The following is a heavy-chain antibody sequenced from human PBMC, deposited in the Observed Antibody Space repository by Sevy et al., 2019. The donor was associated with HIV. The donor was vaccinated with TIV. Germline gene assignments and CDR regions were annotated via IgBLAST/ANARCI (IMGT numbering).Heavy chain of an antibody. Sequence: GGSLRLSCAASGFTFSNYAMNWVRQAPGKGLEWVSTISGTGLSTYYADSVKGRFTISRDNSKNTLYLQMNTLRAEDTAFYFCAKDLVSMASCQGYFDYWGQGTLVTVSS. V-gene: IGHV3-23*01. CDR1: GFTFSNYA. J-gene: IGHJ4*02. CDR2: ISGTGLST. CDR3: AKDLVSMASCQGYFDY.